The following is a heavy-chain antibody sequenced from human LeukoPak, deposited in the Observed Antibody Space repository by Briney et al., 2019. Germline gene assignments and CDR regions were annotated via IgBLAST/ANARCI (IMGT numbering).Heavy chain of an antibody. Sequence: SETLSLTCAIYSESFSGYFWSWIRQPPGKGLEWIGEINYSGSTNYNPSLKSRVTISVDTSKNHFSLNLRAVTAADMAVYYCTKGGGSLAWWGHGTLVTVSS. V-gene: IGHV4-34*01. CDR2: INYSGST. J-gene: IGHJ4*01. D-gene: IGHD2-15*01. CDR3: TKGGGSLAW. CDR1: SESFSGYF.